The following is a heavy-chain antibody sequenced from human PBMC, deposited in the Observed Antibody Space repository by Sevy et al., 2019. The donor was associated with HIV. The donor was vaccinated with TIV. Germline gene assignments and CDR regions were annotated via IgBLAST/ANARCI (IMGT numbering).Heavy chain of an antibody. CDR1: GFTFSEAW. J-gene: IGHJ4*02. D-gene: IGHD1-7*01. V-gene: IGHV3-15*01. CDR2: IKSKTDAATR. Sequence: GGSLRLSCAASGFTFSEAWMSWVRQAPGKGLEWVGRIKSKTDAATRDYAAPVRGRFSISRDDSANTVYLVMNNLKPEDTGVYYCAAGTGTSDFDYWGQGTLVTVSS. CDR3: AAGTGTSDFDY.